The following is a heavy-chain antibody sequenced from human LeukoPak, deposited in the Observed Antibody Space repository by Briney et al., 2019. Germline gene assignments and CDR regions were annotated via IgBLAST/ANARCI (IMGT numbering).Heavy chain of an antibody. CDR1: GFTFSSYA. V-gene: IGHV3-23*01. CDR2: VSDSGSST. J-gene: IGHJ4*02. Sequence: PGGSLRLSCEASGFTFSSYAMSWVRQAPEKGLEWVSTVSDSGSSTYYADSVKGRFTISRDNSKNTLYLQMNSLRAEDTAVYYCAKDPPVIAARPYYFDYWGQGTLVTVSS. D-gene: IGHD6-6*01. CDR3: AKDPPVIAARPYYFDY.